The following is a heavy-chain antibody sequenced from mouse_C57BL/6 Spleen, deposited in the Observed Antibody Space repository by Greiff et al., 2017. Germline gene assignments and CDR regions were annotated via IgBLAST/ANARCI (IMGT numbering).Heavy chain of an antibody. V-gene: IGHV1-80*01. CDR2: IYPGDGDT. J-gene: IGHJ2*01. Sequence: QVHVKQSGAELVKPGASVKISCKASGYAFSSYWMNWVKQRPGKGLEWIGQIYPGDGDTNYNGKFKGKATLTADKSSSTAYMQLSSLTSEDSAVYFCARRGLPRDGYYFDYWGQGTTLTVSS. CDR3: ARRGLPRDGYYFDY. D-gene: IGHD2-3*01. CDR1: GYAFSSYW.